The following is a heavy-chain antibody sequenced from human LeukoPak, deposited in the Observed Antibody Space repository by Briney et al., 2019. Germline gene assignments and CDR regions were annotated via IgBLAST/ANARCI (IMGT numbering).Heavy chain of an antibody. D-gene: IGHD4-11*01. J-gene: IGHJ4*02. Sequence: PGGSLRLSCAASGFTFSSYAMSWVRQAPGEGLEWVSPISGSGGSTYYADSVKGRLTISRDNSTTTLYLQMNSLRAEDTAVYSCAKDYSNYNYFDYWGQGTLVTVSS. CDR2: ISGSGGST. V-gene: IGHV3-23*01. CDR3: AKDYSNYNYFDY. CDR1: GFTFSSYA.